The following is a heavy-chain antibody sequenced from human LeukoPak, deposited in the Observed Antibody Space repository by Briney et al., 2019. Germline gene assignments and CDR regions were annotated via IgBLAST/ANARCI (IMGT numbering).Heavy chain of an antibody. J-gene: IGHJ3*02. CDR2: ISSSSSYI. CDR3: ATRLRYFDWLFHDAFDI. Sequence: GGSLRLSCAASGFTSSSYSMNWVCQAPGKGLEWVSSISSSSSYIYYADSVKGRFTISRDNAKNSLYLQMNSLRAEDTAVYYCATRLRYFDWLFHDAFDIWGQGTMVTVSS. V-gene: IGHV3-21*01. D-gene: IGHD3-9*01. CDR1: GFTSSSYS.